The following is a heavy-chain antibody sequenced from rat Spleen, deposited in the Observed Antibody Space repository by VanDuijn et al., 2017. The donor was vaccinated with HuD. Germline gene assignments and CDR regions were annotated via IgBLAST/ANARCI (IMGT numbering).Heavy chain of an antibody. J-gene: IGHJ2*01. CDR3: TRGEQLGGDY. D-gene: IGHD1-10*01. CDR1: GFTFSDYN. Sequence: EVQVVDHGGGLVQPGRSLKLSCAASGFTFSDYNMAWVRQAPKKGLEWVATITNSGGSTYYRGSVKGRFTISRDNAKSTLYLQMDSLRSEDTATYYCTRGEQLGGDYWGQGVMVTVSS. CDR2: ITNSGGST. V-gene: IGHV5-7*01.